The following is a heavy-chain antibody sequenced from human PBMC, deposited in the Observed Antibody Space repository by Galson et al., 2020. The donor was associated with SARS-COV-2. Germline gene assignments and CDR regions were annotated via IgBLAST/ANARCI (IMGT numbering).Heavy chain of an antibody. CDR1: GGSISSGSYY. D-gene: IGHD1-26*01. Sequence: SETLSLTCTVSGGSISSGSYYWNWIRQPAGKGLEWIGRIYTCGSTSYNPSLKSRVTISVDTSKNQFSLKLSSVTAADTAVYYCARESRWELYFDHWGQGTLVTVSS. CDR3: ARESRWELYFDH. CDR2: IYTCGST. J-gene: IGHJ4*02. V-gene: IGHV4-61*02.